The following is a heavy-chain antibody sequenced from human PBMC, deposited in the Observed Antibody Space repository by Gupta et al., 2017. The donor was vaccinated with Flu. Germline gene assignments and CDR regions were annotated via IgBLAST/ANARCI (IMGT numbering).Heavy chain of an antibody. J-gene: IGHJ4*02. CDR3: ARLYYTSTYFDY. Sequence: SWIRQSPGKGLEWIGYIYHGGSTNHNPSLKSRVTMSVDMSKIQFSLKLSSVTAADTAVYYCARLYYTSTYFDYWGQGTLVTVSS. CDR2: IYHGGST. D-gene: IGHD3-3*01. V-gene: IGHV4-59*08.